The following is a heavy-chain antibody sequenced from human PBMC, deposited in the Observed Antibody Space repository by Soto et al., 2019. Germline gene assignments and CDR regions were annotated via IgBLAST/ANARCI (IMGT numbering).Heavy chain of an antibody. CDR2: ISSHSTYI. CDR1: GFTFNTYT. D-gene: IGHD1-1*01. J-gene: IGHJ4*02. Sequence: GGSLRLSCAASGFTFNTYTINWVRQAPGKGLEWVSSISSHSTYIYYADSVKGRFTISRDNAKNSLYLQMNSLRAEDTAVYYCAREDADNRWAYWGQGTLVTVSS. V-gene: IGHV3-21*01. CDR3: AREDADNRWAY.